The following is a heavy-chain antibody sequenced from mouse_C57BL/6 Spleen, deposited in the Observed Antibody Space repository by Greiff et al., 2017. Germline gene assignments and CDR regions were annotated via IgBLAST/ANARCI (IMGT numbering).Heavy chain of an antibody. CDR3: ARGPY. CDR1: GYSITSGYY. J-gene: IGHJ3*01. Sequence: VQLQQSGPGLVKPSQSLSLTCSVTGYSITSGYYWNWIRQFPGNKLEWMGYISYDGSNNYNPSLKNRISITRDTSKNQFFLKLNSVTTEDTATYYCARGPYWGQGTLVTVSA. V-gene: IGHV3-6*01. CDR2: ISYDGSN.